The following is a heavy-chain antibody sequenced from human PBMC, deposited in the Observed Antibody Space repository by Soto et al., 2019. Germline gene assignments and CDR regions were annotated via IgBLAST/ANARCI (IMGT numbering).Heavy chain of an antibody. CDR2: IIPIFGTA. Sequence: AVKVSCKASGGTFSSYAISWVRQAPGQGLEWMGGIIPIFGTANYAQKFQGRVTITADESTSTAYMELSSLRSEDTAVYYCARALTGAYGMDVWGQGTTVTVSS. CDR1: GGTFSSYA. V-gene: IGHV1-69*13. D-gene: IGHD3-9*01. J-gene: IGHJ6*02. CDR3: ARALTGAYGMDV.